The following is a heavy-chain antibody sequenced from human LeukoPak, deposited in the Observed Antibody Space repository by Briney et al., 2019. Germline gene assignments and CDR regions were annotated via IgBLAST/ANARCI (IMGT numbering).Heavy chain of an antibody. CDR3: AEHSSSWYDYYYMDV. D-gene: IGHD6-13*01. V-gene: IGHV1-69*05. J-gene: IGHJ6*03. CDR1: GGTFSSYA. Sequence: SVKVSCKASGGTFSSYAISWVRQAPGQGLEWMGGIIPIFGTANYAQKFQGRVTITTDESTSTAYMELSSLRSEDTAVYYCAEHSSSWYDYYYMDVWGKGTTVTVSS. CDR2: IIPIFGTA.